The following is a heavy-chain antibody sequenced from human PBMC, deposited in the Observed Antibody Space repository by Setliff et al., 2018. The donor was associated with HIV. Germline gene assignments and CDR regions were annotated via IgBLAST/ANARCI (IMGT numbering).Heavy chain of an antibody. V-gene: IGHV4-38-2*01. D-gene: IGHD6-13*01. CDR1: GYSISSGSY. CDR3: VSDRNSITWYYY. CDR2: IYYSGSS. J-gene: IGHJ4*02. Sequence: LPITCAVSGYSISSGSYWGWIRQPPGKGLQWIGSIYYSGSSYYNPSLKSRVTISVDTSRNQFSIRLNSVNAAETAVDDCVSDRNSITWYYYWGQGTLVTVSS.